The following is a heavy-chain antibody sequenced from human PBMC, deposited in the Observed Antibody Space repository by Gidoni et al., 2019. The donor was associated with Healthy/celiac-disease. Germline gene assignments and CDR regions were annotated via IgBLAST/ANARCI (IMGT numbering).Heavy chain of an antibody. J-gene: IGHJ6*02. D-gene: IGHD1-7*01. V-gene: IGHV1-8*01. Sequence: QVQLVQSGAEVKKPGASVKVSCKASGYTFTSYDITWVRQATGQGLEWRGWMNPNSGNTGYAQKFQGRVTMTRNTSISTAYMERSSLRSEDTAVYYCARAPGFRTSYYYYYGMDVWGQGTTVTVSS. CDR2: MNPNSGNT. CDR3: ARAPGFRTSYYYYYGMDV. CDR1: GYTFTSYD.